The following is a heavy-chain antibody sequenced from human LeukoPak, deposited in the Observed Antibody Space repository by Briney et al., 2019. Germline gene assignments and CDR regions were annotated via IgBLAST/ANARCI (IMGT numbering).Heavy chain of an antibody. CDR1: GFTFSSYS. J-gene: IGHJ4*02. D-gene: IGHD4-17*01. V-gene: IGHV3-48*01. CDR3: ASFWYGDYGSY. CDR2: ISSSSSTI. Sequence: GGSLRLSCAASGFTFSSYSMNWVRQAPGKGLEWVSYISSSSSTIYYADSVKGRFTISRDNAKNSLYLQMNSLRAEDTAVYYCASFWYGDYGSYWGQGTLVTVSS.